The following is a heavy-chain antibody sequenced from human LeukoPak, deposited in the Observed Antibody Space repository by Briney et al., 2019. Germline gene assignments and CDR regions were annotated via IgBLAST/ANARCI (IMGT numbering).Heavy chain of an antibody. CDR2: IYHSGST. CDR1: GGSISSSNW. D-gene: IGHD3-10*01. J-gene: IGHJ4*02. Sequence: SETLSLTCAVSGGSISSSNWWSWVRQPPGKGLEWIGEIYHSGSTNYNPSLKSRVTISVDKSKNQFSLKLGSVTAADTAVYYCARRVVGSYFMVRNFWGQGTLVTVSS. V-gene: IGHV4-4*02. CDR3: ARRVVGSYFMVRNF.